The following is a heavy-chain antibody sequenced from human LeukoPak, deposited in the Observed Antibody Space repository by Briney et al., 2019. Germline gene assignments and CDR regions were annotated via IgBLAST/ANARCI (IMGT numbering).Heavy chain of an antibody. D-gene: IGHD5-18*01. CDR1: GGSMSSNC. CDR2: IYYSGST. V-gene: IGHV4-59*01. Sequence: PSETLSLTWTVAGGSMSSNCWNWIRQAPGKGLEWIGHIYYSGSTNYNPSLKSRVTISVDTSKNQFSLKLSSVTAAETAVYYCARRNSYGYGNFDYWGQGALVTVSS. J-gene: IGHJ4*02. CDR3: ARRNSYGYGNFDY.